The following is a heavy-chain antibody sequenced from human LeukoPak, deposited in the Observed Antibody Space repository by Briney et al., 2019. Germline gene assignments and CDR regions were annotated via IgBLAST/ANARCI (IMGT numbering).Heavy chain of an antibody. CDR1: GLTFSSYS. Sequence: GGSLRLSCAASGLTFSSYSMSWVRQAPGKGLEWVSSITSSSNYIYYADSVKGRFTISRDNAKNSLYLQMNSLRAEDTAVYYCARDFGGYCSGGSCYSGWSDYWGQGTLVTVSS. V-gene: IGHV3-21*01. D-gene: IGHD2-15*01. CDR3: ARDFGGYCSGGSCYSGWSDY. J-gene: IGHJ4*02. CDR2: ITSSSNYI.